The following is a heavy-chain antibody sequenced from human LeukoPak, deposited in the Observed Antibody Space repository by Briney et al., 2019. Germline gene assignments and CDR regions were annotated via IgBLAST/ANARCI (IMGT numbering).Heavy chain of an antibody. J-gene: IGHJ4*02. Sequence: GGSLRLSCAAPGFTFSNYNMNWVRQAPGKGLEWVSSISSSSSYVYYADSVKGRFTISRDNAKNSLYLQMNSLRAEDTAVYYCARVYCSGAGCYHFDYWGQGTLVTVSS. D-gene: IGHD2-15*01. CDR3: ARVYCSGAGCYHFDY. V-gene: IGHV3-21*01. CDR2: ISSSSSYV. CDR1: GFTFSNYN.